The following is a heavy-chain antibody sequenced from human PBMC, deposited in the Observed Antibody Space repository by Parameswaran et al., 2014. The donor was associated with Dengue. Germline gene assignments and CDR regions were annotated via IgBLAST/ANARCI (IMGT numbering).Heavy chain of an antibody. CDR2: ISSGSDFK. CDR1: GFIFSSHS. V-gene: IGHV3-21*01. J-gene: IGHJ4*02. D-gene: IGHD3-22*01. Sequence: AGGSLRLSCSASGFIFSSHSMNWVRQAPGKGLEWVSSISSGSDFKYYADSVKGRFTISGDNARNTLYLQMNSLRDEDTAIYYCARGAYGGYYYFDSWGQGALVTVSS. CDR3: ARGAYGGYYYFDS.